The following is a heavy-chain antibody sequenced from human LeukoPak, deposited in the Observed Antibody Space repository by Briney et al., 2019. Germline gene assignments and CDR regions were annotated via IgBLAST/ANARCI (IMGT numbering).Heavy chain of an antibody. CDR3: ARWLVVRYFDRLAAFDI. J-gene: IGHJ3*02. Sequence: PGGSLRLSCAASGFTFSDYYMTWIRQAPGKGLEWVSYIGTSGSTRYYADSVKGRFTISRDNAKNSLYLQMNSLRPEDTAVYYCARWLVVRYFDRLAAFDIWGQGTMVTVSS. CDR2: IGTSGSTR. D-gene: IGHD3-9*01. CDR1: GFTFSDYY. V-gene: IGHV3-11*01.